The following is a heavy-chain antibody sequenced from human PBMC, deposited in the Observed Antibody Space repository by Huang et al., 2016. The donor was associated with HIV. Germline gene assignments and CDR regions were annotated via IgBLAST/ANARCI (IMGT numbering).Heavy chain of an antibody. D-gene: IGHD3-10*01. V-gene: IGHV3-30-3*01. CDR3: ARFGKRLPMLRGEDVIGDI. CDR1: GFTLSDYA. Sequence: QVQLVESGGGVVQPGRSLRLSCAASGFTLSDYAMHWVRQAQGKGWEWVALRSDDGNDKLYSDSVRGRFTISRDNVNNTLYLQMNSLRHEDTALYYCARFGKRLPMLRGEDVIGDIWGQGTMVIVSS. CDR2: RSDDGNDK. J-gene: IGHJ3*02.